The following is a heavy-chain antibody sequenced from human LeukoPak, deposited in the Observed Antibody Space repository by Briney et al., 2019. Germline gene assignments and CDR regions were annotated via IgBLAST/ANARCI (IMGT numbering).Heavy chain of an antibody. Sequence: PGGSLRLSCAVSGFAFSSLAMHWVRQAPGKGLEWVAFISYDGNNQYYADPVKGRFTISRDNSKNTLYLQMNNLRAEDTAIYYCARVGSRYCSGANCYDGFWGQGTLVSVSS. J-gene: IGHJ4*02. CDR1: GFAFSSLA. V-gene: IGHV3-30-3*01. D-gene: IGHD2-15*01. CDR3: ARVGSRYCSGANCYDGF. CDR2: ISYDGNNQ.